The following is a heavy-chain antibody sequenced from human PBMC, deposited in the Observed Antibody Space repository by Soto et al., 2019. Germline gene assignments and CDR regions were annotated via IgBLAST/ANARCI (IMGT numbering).Heavy chain of an antibody. J-gene: IGHJ6*02. CDR1: GGSFSGYY. CDR3: ARGRAIHYYYYGMDV. V-gene: IGHV4-34*01. Sequence: SETLSLTCAVYGGSFSGYYWSWIRQPPGKGLEWIGEINHSGSTNYNPSLKSRVTISVDTSKNQFSLKLSSVTAADTAVYYCARGRAIHYYYYGMDVWGQGTTVTVSS. CDR2: INHSGST.